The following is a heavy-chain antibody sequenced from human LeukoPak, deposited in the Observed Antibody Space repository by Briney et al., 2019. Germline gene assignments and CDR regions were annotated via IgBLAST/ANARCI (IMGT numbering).Heavy chain of an antibody. CDR3: AADGGYQLLRHYYYYGMDV. CDR2: IVVGSGNT. Sequence: TSVKVSCKASGFTFTSSAVQWVRQARGQRLEWIGWIVVGSGNTNYAQKFQERVTITRDMSTSTAYMELSSLRSEDTAVYYCAADGGYQLLRHYYYYGMDVWGKGTTVTVSS. CDR1: GFTFTSSA. J-gene: IGHJ6*04. V-gene: IGHV1-58*01. D-gene: IGHD2-2*01.